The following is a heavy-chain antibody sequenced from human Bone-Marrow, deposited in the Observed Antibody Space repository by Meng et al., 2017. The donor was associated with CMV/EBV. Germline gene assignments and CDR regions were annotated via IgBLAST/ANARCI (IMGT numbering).Heavy chain of an antibody. CDR2: IIPIFGTA. CDR3: ARAFSGYDGINDGHYYGMDV. CDR1: GGTFSSYA. Sequence: SVKVSCKASGGTFSSYAISWVRQAPGQGLEWMGGIIPIFGTANYAQKFQGRVTITTDESTSTAYMELSSLRSEDTAVYYCARAFSGYDGINDGHYYGMDVWAQGTT. D-gene: IGHD5-12*01. V-gene: IGHV1-69*05. J-gene: IGHJ6*02.